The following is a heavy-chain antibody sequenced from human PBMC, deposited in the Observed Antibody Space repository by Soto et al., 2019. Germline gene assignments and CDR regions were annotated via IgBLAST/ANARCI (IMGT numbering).Heavy chain of an antibody. Sequence: SETLSLTCAVYGGSFSGYYWSWIRQPPGKALEWIGEINHSGSTNYNPSLKSRVTISVDTSKNQFSLKLSSVTAADTAVYYCARGSGHYDFWSGYSPSNYYYGMDVWGQGTTVTSP. CDR3: ARGSGHYDFWSGYSPSNYYYGMDV. J-gene: IGHJ6*02. CDR1: GGSFSGYY. V-gene: IGHV4-34*01. CDR2: INHSGST. D-gene: IGHD3-3*01.